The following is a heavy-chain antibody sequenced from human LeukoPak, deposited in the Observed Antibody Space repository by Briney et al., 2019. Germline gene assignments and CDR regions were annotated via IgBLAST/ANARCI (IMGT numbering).Heavy chain of an antibody. CDR3: ARSPLEGYDFWSGYLYYFDY. V-gene: IGHV4-59*01. Sequence: SETLSLTCTVSGGSLSMYSASWIRPPPGKGLGWIGYIYYSGSTNYNPSLKSRVTITVDTSKNQFSLKLSSVTAADTAVYYCARSPLEGYDFWSGYLYYFDYWGQGTLVTVSS. J-gene: IGHJ4*02. CDR2: IYYSGST. CDR1: GGSLSMYS. D-gene: IGHD3-3*01.